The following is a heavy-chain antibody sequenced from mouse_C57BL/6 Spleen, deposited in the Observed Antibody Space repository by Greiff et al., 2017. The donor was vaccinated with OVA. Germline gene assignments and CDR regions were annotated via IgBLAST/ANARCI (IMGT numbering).Heavy chain of an antibody. J-gene: IGHJ1*03. V-gene: IGHV5-4*01. Sequence: EVKLVESGGGLVKPGGSLKLSCAASGFTFSSYAMSWVRQTPEKRLEWVATISDGGSYTYYPDNVKGRFTISRDNAKNNLYLQMSHLKSEDTAMYYCARDNYYDYDWYFDVWGTGTTVTASS. CDR1: GFTFSSYA. CDR2: ISDGGSYT. D-gene: IGHD2-4*01. CDR3: ARDNYYDYDWYFDV.